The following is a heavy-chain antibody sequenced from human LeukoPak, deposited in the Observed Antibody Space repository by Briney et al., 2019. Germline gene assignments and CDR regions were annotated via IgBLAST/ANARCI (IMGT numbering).Heavy chain of an antibody. CDR2: IYDYAST. Sequence: SETLSLTCTVSDGSISPYYWSWIRQSPGKGLEWIGYIYDYASTSYNPSLHSRVSISMDTSKNQFSLQLTSVTAADTPIYFCASHSMRQRVSIYWYFDLWGRGILVSVSS. V-gene: IGHV4-59*08. CDR3: ASHSMRQRVSIYWYFDL. CDR1: DGSISPYY. D-gene: IGHD6-6*01. J-gene: IGHJ2*01.